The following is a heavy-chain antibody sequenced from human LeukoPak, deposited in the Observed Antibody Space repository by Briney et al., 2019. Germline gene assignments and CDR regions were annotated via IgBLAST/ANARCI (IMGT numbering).Heavy chain of an antibody. CDR1: GLTFSSFW. CDR3: VREGATFEN. Sequence: GGSLRLSCAASGLTFSSFWMSWVRQAPGKGLEWVANINEDGSHKYYVDSVKGRFTISRDNAKNSLYLQMNSLRAEDTAVYYCVREGATFENWGQGTLVTVSS. CDR2: INEDGSHK. D-gene: IGHD1-26*01. V-gene: IGHV3-7*05. J-gene: IGHJ4*02.